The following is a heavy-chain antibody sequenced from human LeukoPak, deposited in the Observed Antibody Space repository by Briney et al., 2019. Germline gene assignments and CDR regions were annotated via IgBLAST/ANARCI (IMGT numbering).Heavy chain of an antibody. D-gene: IGHD3-10*01. CDR2: ISGSGGNT. V-gene: IGHV3-23*01. Sequence: GGSLRLSCAASGFTFSRNGMTWVRQAPGKGLEWVSAISGSGGNTYYADSVKGRFTISRDNSKNTLYLQMNSLRAEYTAVYYCAKDRRAGSYDYWGQGTLVTVSS. J-gene: IGHJ4*02. CDR3: AKDRRAGSYDY. CDR1: GFTFSRNG.